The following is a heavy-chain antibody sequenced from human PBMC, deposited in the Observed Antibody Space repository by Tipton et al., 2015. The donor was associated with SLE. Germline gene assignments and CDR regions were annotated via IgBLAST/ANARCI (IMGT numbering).Heavy chain of an antibody. Sequence: QLVQSGAEVKKPGESLKISCKGSGYSFTSYWIGWVRQMPGKGLEWMGIIYPGDSDTRYSPSFQGQVTISADKSISTAYLQWSSLKASDTAMYYCARRSSYYYDSSGYDYWGQGTLVTVSS. V-gene: IGHV5-51*03. CDR3: ARRSSYYYDSSGYDY. D-gene: IGHD3-22*01. J-gene: IGHJ4*02. CDR2: IYPGDSDT. CDR1: GYSFTSYW.